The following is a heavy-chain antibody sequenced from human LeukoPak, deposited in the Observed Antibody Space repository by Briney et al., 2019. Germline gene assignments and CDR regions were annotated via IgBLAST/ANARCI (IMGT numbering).Heavy chain of an antibody. Sequence: GGSLRLSCAASGFTFSSYGMNWVRQAPGKGLEWVSSISSSRSDIYYADSVKGRFAISRDNAKNSLFLQMNSLRAEDTAVYYCASGHSSSAGAGYWGQGALVTASS. D-gene: IGHD6-6*01. CDR2: ISSSRSDI. V-gene: IGHV3-21*01. CDR3: ASGHSSSAGAGY. J-gene: IGHJ4*02. CDR1: GFTFSSYG.